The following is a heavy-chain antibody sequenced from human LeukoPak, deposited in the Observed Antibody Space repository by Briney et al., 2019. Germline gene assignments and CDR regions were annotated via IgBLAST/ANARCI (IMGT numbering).Heavy chain of an antibody. Sequence: MSSETLSLTCTVSGGSISSYYWSWIRQPPGKGLEWIGYIYYSGSTNYNPSLKSRVTISVDTSKNQFSLKLSSVPAADTAVYYCARLRYSGSYFTNWGQGTLVTVSS. V-gene: IGHV4-59*08. D-gene: IGHD1-26*01. CDR2: IYYSGST. CDR1: GGSISSYY. CDR3: ARLRYSGSYFTN. J-gene: IGHJ4*02.